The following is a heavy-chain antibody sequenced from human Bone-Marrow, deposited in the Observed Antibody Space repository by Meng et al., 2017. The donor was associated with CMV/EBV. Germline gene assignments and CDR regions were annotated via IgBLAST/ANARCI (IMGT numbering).Heavy chain of an antibody. J-gene: IGHJ4*02. CDR3: SRGDSNGPLY. D-gene: IGHD3-22*01. V-gene: IGHV3-73*01. CDR1: GFTFSDAG. Sequence: GESLKISCSASGFTFSDAGLHWVRQASGRGLEWIGRIRNRANSHATAYVASVEGRFTISRDDSKNTMYLHMSSLKTDDTAVYYCSRGDSNGPLYWGPGTLVTVSS. CDR2: IRNRANSHAT.